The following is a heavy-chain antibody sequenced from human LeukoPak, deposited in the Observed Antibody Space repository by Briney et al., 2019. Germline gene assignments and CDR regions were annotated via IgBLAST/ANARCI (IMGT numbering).Heavy chain of an antibody. CDR3: ARVRLEAYCGGDCPEYFQH. V-gene: IGHV4-31*03. CDR2: IYYSGST. D-gene: IGHD2-21*02. J-gene: IGHJ1*01. CDR1: GGSISSGGYY. Sequence: SETMSLTCTVSGGSISSGGYYWSWIRQHPGKGLEWIGYIYYSGSTYYNPSLKSRVTISVDTSKNQFSLKPSSVTAADTAVYYCARVRLEAYCGGDCPEYFQHWGQGTLVTVSS.